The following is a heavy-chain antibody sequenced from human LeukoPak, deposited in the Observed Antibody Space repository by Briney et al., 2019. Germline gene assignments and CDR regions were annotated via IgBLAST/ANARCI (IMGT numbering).Heavy chain of an antibody. D-gene: IGHD5-18*01. CDR1: GGSISSYY. CDR2: IFDIETT. V-gene: IGHV4-59*08. Sequence: PSETLSLTCTVSGGSISSYYWSWIRQPPGKGLEWIGYIFDIETTNYNPSLKNRVTISVDTSKTQFPLKLTSVTAADTAVYYCARRGYLKRYFDYWGQRTLVTVSS. J-gene: IGHJ4*02. CDR3: ARRGYLKRYFDY.